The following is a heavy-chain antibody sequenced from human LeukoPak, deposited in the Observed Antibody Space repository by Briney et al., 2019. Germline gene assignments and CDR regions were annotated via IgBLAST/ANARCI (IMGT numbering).Heavy chain of an antibody. D-gene: IGHD2/OR15-2a*01. CDR1: GFTFSNYG. V-gene: IGHV3-23*01. CDR2: ISSSGDST. CDR3: AKDDGNNAKLLLDY. J-gene: IGHJ4*02. Sequence: GGSLRLACAVSGFTFSNYGMSWVRQAPGKGLEWVSVISSSGDSTYYADSVKGRFTISRDNSKNTLYLQMNGLRAEDTAIYYCAKDDGNNAKLLLDYWGQVTLVTVSS.